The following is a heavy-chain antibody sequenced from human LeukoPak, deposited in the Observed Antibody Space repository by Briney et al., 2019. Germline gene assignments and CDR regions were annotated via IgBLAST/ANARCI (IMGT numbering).Heavy chain of an antibody. CDR1: GFSLGSYS. J-gene: IGHJ3*02. CDR2: INSGSSTI. D-gene: IGHD1-1*01. Sequence: GGSLRLSCGASGFSLGSYSMDWVRQAPGRGLEWVSHINSGSSTIYYADSVRGRFTISRDNAGNSLYLQMNSLRAEDTAVYYCARVLLERPGIDSFDIWGQGTMVTVSS. CDR3: ARVLLERPGIDSFDI. V-gene: IGHV3-48*01.